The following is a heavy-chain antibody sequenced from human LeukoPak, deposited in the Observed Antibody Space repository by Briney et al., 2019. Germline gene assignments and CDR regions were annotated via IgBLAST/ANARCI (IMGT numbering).Heavy chain of an antibody. CDR3: ARLPITKRALDV. D-gene: IGHD1-14*01. Sequence: SETLSLTCSVSGDSIRSGDSYWGWIRQTPWKGLEWIGSIYYVGSPYYNPSLSSRRVTISVDTSKNQFSLKVTSVTAADTAVYYCARLPITKRALDVWGQGTTVTVSS. CDR1: GDSIRSGDSY. J-gene: IGHJ6*02. V-gene: IGHV4-39*01. CDR2: IYYVGSP.